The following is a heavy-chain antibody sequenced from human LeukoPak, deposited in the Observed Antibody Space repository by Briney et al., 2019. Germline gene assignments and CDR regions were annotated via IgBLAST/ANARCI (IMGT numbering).Heavy chain of an antibody. Sequence: PGRSLRLSCAASGFTFSSYGMHWVRQAPGKWLELVAVIWYDGSNKYYADCVKCRFTISRDNSKNTLYLQMNSLRAEDTAVYYCARDHGPYYDFWSGYYGYWGQGNLVTASS. J-gene: IGHJ4*02. CDR1: GFTFSSYG. V-gene: IGHV3-33*01. CDR2: IWYDGSNK. CDR3: ARDHGPYYDFWSGYYGY. D-gene: IGHD3-3*01.